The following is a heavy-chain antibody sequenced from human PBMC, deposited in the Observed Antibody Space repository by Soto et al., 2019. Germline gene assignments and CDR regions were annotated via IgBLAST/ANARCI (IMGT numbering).Heavy chain of an antibody. V-gene: IGHV4-34*01. D-gene: IGHD3-9*01. CDR2: INYSGST. Sequence: ASETLSLTCAVYGGSFSGYYWSWIRQPPGKGLEWIGEINYSGSTNYNPSLKSRVTISVDKSKNQFSLKLMSLSAADTAVYYCGRLEGLATISYYFDYWGQGALVTVSS. J-gene: IGHJ4*02. CDR1: GGSFSGYY. CDR3: GRLEGLATISYYFDY.